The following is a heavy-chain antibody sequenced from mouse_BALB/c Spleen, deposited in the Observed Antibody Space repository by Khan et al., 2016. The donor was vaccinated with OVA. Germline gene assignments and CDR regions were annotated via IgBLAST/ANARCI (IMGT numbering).Heavy chain of an antibody. V-gene: IGHV1S135*01. CDR3: TRHGYVAWFTY. D-gene: IGHD2-2*01. CDR1: GYSFTTYY. Sequence: VQLKEFGPDLMKPGASVEISCKASGYSFTTYYIHWVMQSHGRSLEWIGYIDPFSGCTTYNQKFKGKATLTVDKSSSTAYIRLSNLTSEDSAVYYCTRHGYVAWFTYWGQGTLVTVSA. CDR2: IDPFSGCT. J-gene: IGHJ3*01.